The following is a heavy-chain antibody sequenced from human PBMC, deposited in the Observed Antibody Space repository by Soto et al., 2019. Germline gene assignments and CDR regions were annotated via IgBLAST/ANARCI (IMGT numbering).Heavy chain of an antibody. J-gene: IGHJ4*02. CDR1: GFTFSRYL. CDR2: IWYDGSNK. CDR3: ARDYYKYYDSSGYYRSPAY. Sequence: GGSLRLSCAASGFTFSRYLMSWVRQAPGKGLEWVAVIWYDGSNKYYADSVKGRFTISRDNSKNTLYLQMNSLRAEDTAVYYCARDYYKYYDSSGYYRSPAYWGQGTLVTVSS. V-gene: IGHV3-33*07. D-gene: IGHD3-22*01.